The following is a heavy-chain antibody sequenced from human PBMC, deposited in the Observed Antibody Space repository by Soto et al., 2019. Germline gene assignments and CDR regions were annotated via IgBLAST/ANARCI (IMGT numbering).Heavy chain of an antibody. D-gene: IGHD3-22*01. CDR3: ARTYYYDSSGYYDALEYFQH. Sequence: PSETLSLTCAVSGGSISSGGYSWSWIRQPPGKGLEWIGYIYHSGSTYYNPSLKSRVTISVDRSKNQFSLKLSSVTAADTAVYYCARTYYYDSSGYYDALEYFQHWGQGTLVTVSS. CDR1: GGSISSGGYS. J-gene: IGHJ1*01. CDR2: IYHSGST. V-gene: IGHV4-30-2*02.